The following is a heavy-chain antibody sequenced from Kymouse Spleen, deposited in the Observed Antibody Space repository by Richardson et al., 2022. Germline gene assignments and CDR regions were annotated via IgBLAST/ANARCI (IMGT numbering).Heavy chain of an antibody. CDR3: ARDGGSGSPFDY. J-gene: IGHJ4*02. CDR1: GFTFSSYG. CDR2: IWYDGSNK. D-gene: IGHD3-10*01. V-gene: IGHV3-33*01. Sequence: QVQLVESGGGVVQPGRSLRLSCAASGFTFSSYGMHWVRQAPGKGLEWVAVIWYDGSNKYYADSVKGRFTISRDNSKNTLYLQMNSLRAEDTAVYYCARDGGSGSPFDYWGQGTLVTVSS.